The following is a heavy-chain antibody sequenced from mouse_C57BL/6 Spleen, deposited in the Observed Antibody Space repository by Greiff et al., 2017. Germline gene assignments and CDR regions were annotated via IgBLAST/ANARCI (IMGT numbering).Heavy chain of an antibody. V-gene: IGHV1-47*01. Sequence: VQLQQSGAELVKPGASVKMSCKASGYTFTTYPIEWMKQNHGKSLEWIGNFHPYNDDTKYNEQFKGKATLTVEKSSSTVYLELSRLTSDDSAVYYCARGVPPITTVVDWYFDVWGTGTTVTVSS. D-gene: IGHD1-1*01. CDR2: FHPYNDDT. J-gene: IGHJ1*03. CDR3: ARGVPPITTVVDWYFDV. CDR1: GYTFTTYP.